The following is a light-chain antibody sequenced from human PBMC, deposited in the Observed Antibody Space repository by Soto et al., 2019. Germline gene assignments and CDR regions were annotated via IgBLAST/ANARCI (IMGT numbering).Light chain of an antibody. CDR1: SSDVVGSNH. V-gene: IGLV2-14*01. Sequence: QSVLTQPASVSGSPGQSITISCTGTSSDVVGSNHVSWYQHRPGKAPKLIIYEVNYRPSGVSNRFSGSKSGYTASLTISGLQAEDEADYYCNSQTSSGIRVFGTGTKVTVL. J-gene: IGLJ1*01. CDR2: EVN. CDR3: NSQTSSGIRV.